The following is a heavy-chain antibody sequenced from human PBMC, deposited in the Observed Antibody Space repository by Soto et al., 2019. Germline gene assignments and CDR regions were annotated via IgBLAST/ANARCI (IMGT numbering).Heavy chain of an antibody. Sequence: QVHLVQSGAEVKKPGASVKVSCQGSGYAFTTYGITWVRQAPGQGLEWMGWISAHNGNTNYARKLQGRVTVTRDTPTSTAYMELRSLRYDDTAVYYCARGRYGEYWGQGALVTVSS. CDR1: GYAFTTYG. V-gene: IGHV1-18*01. D-gene: IGHD3-10*01. CDR3: ARGRYGEY. CDR2: ISAHNGNT. J-gene: IGHJ4*02.